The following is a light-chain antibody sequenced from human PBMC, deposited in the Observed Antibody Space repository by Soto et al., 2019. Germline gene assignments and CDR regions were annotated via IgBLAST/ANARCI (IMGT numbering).Light chain of an antibody. CDR2: EVT. CDR3: CSYAGSSTYV. CDR1: SSDVGSYNF. V-gene: IGLV2-23*02. Sequence: QSVLTQPASVSGSPGQSITISWTGTSSDVGSYNFVSWYQQHPGKAPKLMIYEVTKRPSGVSNRFSGSKSGNTASLTISGLQAEDEADYYCCSYAGSSTYVFGTGTNLTVL. J-gene: IGLJ1*01.